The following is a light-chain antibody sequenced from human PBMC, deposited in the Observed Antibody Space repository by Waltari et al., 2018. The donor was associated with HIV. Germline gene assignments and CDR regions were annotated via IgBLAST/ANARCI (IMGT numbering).Light chain of an antibody. CDR2: VNQ. Sequence: QSMLTQSPSVSGAPGQRVTISCTGSSSTIGADYDVHWYQQIPGTAPKLLISVNQNRPSVVPDRFSASKSGTSASLTISWLQAEDEADYFCQSYDISLSASVVFGGGTRLTVL. J-gene: IGLJ2*01. CDR3: QSYDISLSASVV. CDR1: SSTIGADYD. V-gene: IGLV1-40*01.